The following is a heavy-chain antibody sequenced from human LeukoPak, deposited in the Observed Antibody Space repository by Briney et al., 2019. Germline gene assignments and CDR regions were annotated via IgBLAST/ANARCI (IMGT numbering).Heavy chain of an antibody. J-gene: IGHJ4*02. V-gene: IGHV3-23*01. D-gene: IGHD3-22*01. CDR1: GFSFNTHA. Sequence: GGSLRLSCATSGFSFNTHAMTWVRQAPGQGPEWVSSINGSDDTTYYADSMKGRFTISRDKSKTTLYLRMNSLRAEDSAIYYCAKGGDFDSSSYYSHWGQGTLVVVSS. CDR2: INGSDDTT. CDR3: AKGGDFDSSSYYSH.